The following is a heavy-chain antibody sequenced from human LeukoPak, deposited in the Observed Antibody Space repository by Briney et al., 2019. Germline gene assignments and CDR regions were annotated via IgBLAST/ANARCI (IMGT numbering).Heavy chain of an antibody. CDR2: IYYSGSTNY. CDR1: GGSISSYY. Sequence: SETLSLTCTVSGGSISSYYWTWIRQPPGKGLEWIGYIYYSGSTNYNYNPSLKSRVTISLDTSNNQFSLKLSSVTAADAAMYYCARHGGGYSFDYWGQGTLVTASS. CDR3: ARHGGGYSFDY. D-gene: IGHD5-24*01. V-gene: IGHV4-59*08. J-gene: IGHJ4*02.